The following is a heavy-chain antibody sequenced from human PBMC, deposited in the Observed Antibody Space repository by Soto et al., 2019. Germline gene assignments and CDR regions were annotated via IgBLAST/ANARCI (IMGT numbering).Heavy chain of an antibody. V-gene: IGHV4-59*08. J-gene: IGHJ4*02. CDR3: ARLWGIGEHDS. CDR2: IYYSGST. D-gene: IGHD3-10*01. Sequence: PSETLSLTCTVSGGSISSYYWSWIRQPPGKGLEWIGYIYYSGSTNYNPSLKSRVTISVDTSKNQFSLKLSSVTAADTAVYYCARLWGIGEHDSWGQGTRVTVSS. CDR1: GGSISSYY.